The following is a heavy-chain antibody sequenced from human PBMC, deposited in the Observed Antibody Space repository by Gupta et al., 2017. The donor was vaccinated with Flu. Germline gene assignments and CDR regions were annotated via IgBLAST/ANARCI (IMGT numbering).Heavy chain of an antibody. CDR2: INHSGST. D-gene: IGHD5-18*01. V-gene: IGHV4-34*01. CDR1: GGSFSGYY. J-gene: IGHJ6*03. Sequence: QVQLQQWGAGLLKPSETLSLTCAVYGGSFSGYYWSWIRQPPGKGLEWIGEINHSGSTNYNPSLKSRVTISVDTSKNQFSLKLSSVTAADTAVYYCARDKQLWPGAYYYYYMDVWGKGTTVTVSS. CDR3: ARDKQLWPGAYYYYYMDV.